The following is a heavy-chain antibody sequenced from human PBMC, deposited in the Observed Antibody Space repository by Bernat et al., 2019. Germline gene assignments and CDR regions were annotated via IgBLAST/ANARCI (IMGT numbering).Heavy chain of an antibody. J-gene: IGHJ4*02. Sequence: EVQLVESGGGLVQPGGSLRLSCAASGFTFSNYWMNWVRQAPGKGLEWVAKIKQDGSEKYYVDSVKGRFIISRDDAKNSLFLQMNSLRAEDTALYYCARDRDRDARLSPNTAGWDFDYWGQGTLVTVSS. CDR2: IKQDGSEK. V-gene: IGHV3-7*03. D-gene: IGHD5-18*01. CDR3: ARDRDRDARLSPNTAGWDFDY. CDR1: GFTFSNYW.